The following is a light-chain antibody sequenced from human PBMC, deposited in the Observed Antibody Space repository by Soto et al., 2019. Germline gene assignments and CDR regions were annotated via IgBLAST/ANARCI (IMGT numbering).Light chain of an antibody. J-gene: IGKJ1*01. V-gene: IGKV3-15*01. CDR1: QSVSSN. Sequence: EIVITQSPATLSVSPGGRASLSSRASQSVSSNLAWYQQKPGQAPRLLIYGASTRATGIPARFSGSGSGTEFTLTISSVQSEDFAVYYCKQYNNWPTFGQGTKV. CDR2: GAS. CDR3: KQYNNWPT.